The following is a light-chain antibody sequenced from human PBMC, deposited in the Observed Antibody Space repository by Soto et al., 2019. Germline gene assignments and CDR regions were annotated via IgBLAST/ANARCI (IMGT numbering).Light chain of an antibody. CDR3: QLYTNWPPLT. CDR2: CAF. Sequence: EIVMTQSPATLSVSPGETATLSCRASQSVSYNFAWYQQKPGQHPRLLIYCAFTRATGLPARFSGSGAGTEFSLTIISLQSEDIAVYYCQLYTNWPPLTFGGGTKVEIK. CDR1: QSVSYN. V-gene: IGKV3-15*01. J-gene: IGKJ4*01.